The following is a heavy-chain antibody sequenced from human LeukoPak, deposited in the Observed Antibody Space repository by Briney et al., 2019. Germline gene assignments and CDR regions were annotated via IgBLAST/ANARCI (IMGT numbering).Heavy chain of an antibody. CDR1: GHTFTGYY. J-gene: IGHJ4*02. CDR2: INPNSGDT. Sequence: ASVKVSCKASGHTFTGYYMHWVRQAPGQGLEWMGWINPNSGDTNYAQKFLDRVTMTRDTSISTAYMQLSRLTSDDTAVYYCATNNFTGLPDSWGQGTLVTVSS. CDR3: ATNNFTGLPDS. V-gene: IGHV1-2*02. D-gene: IGHD5-24*01.